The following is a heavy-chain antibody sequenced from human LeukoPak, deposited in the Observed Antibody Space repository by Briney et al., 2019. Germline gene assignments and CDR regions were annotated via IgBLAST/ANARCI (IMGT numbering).Heavy chain of an antibody. CDR1: GGSISSGGYY. J-gene: IGHJ6*03. V-gene: IGHV4-30-2*01. CDR2: IYHSGST. Sequence: SQTLSLTCTVSGGSISSGGYYWSWIRQPPGKGLEWIGYIYHSGSTYYNPSLKSRVTISVDRSKNQFSLKLSSVTAADTAVYYCAREGDYFYMDVWGKGTTVTVSS. CDR3: AREGDYFYMDV.